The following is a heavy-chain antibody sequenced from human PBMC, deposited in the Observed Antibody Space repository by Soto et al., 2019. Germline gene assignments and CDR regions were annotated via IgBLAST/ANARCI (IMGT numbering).Heavy chain of an antibody. V-gene: IGHV3-21*01. Sequence: RRLSCAASGFTFSSYSMNWVRQAPGKGLEWVSSISSSSSYIYYADSVKGRFTISRDNAKNSLYLQMNSLRAEDTAVYYCARCGYSYGWDPETFDYWGQGTLVTVSS. J-gene: IGHJ4*02. CDR1: GFTFSSYS. CDR3: ARCGYSYGWDPETFDY. D-gene: IGHD5-18*01. CDR2: ISSSSSYI.